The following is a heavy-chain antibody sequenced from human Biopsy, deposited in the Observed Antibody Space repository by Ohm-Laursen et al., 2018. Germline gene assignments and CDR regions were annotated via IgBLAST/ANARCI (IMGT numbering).Heavy chain of an antibody. J-gene: IGHJ3*02. CDR3: ARGEAGVYDALDI. D-gene: IGHD5/OR15-5a*01. CDR2: IYNSGST. CDR1: GGSMSSYY. V-gene: IGHV4-59*01. Sequence: GTLSLTCTVSGGSMSSYYWTWIRQPPGKGLEWIGYIYNSGSTNYNPSLKSRVTISVAVDMSKSQFSLRLSSVTAADTAMYYCARGEAGVYDALDIWGQGTMVIVSS.